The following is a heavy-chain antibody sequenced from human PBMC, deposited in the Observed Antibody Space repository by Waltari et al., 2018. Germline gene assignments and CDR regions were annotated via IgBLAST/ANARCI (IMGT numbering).Heavy chain of an antibody. D-gene: IGHD4-17*01. J-gene: IGHJ6*02. CDR3: ATLRA. CDR1: GFTFSAYR. V-gene: IGHV3-74*01. Sequence: EVQLVESGGGLVQPGGSLRLSCAASGFTFSAYRMHWVRQAPGKGLVLFSLFNADGRATLYADSVKGRFTISRDNAKNSLYLQMNSLRAEDTAVYYCATLRAWGQGTTVTVSS. CDR2: FNADGRAT.